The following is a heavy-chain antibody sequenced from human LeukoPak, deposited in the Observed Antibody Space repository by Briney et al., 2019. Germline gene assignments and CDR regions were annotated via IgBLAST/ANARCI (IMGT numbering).Heavy chain of an antibody. CDR1: GFTFSSYG. D-gene: IGHD6-19*01. V-gene: IGHV3-30*18. CDR3: AKPPTGGAVAEGHY. J-gene: IGHJ4*02. Sequence: HPGRSLRLSCAASGFTFSSYGMHWVPQAPGKGLEWVTVISYDGSNKYYADSVKGRFTISRDNSKNTLYLQMNSLRAEDTAVYYCAKPPTGGAVAEGHYWGQGTLVTVSS. CDR2: ISYDGSNK.